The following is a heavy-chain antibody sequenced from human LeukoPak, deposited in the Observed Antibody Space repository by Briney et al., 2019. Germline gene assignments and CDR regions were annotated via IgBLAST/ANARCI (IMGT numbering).Heavy chain of an antibody. CDR3: ARLRGIFGVTENWFDP. D-gene: IGHD3-3*01. J-gene: IGHJ5*02. Sequence: PGESLKISCKGSGYSFTAYWIGWVRQMPGKGLEWMGIIYPGDSDTRYSPSFQGQVTIAADKSISTAYLQWSSLKASDTAMYYCARLRGIFGVTENWFDPWGQGTLVTVSS. CDR2: IYPGDSDT. V-gene: IGHV5-51*01. CDR1: GYSFTAYW.